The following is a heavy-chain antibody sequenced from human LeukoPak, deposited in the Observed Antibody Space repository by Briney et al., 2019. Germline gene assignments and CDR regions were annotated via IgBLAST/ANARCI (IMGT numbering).Heavy chain of an antibody. CDR3: ARVAFSGYANAKYDT. V-gene: IGHV1-2*02. D-gene: IGHD5-12*01. CDR1: GFTFTGFH. Sequence: ASVKVSCKASGFTFTGFHMHWVRQAPGQGLEWLGWINPNSGATNYAQRFQGRVTMTRNTSISTAYMELSGLRSDDTAVYYCARVAFSGYANAKYDTWGQGTLVTVSS. CDR2: INPNSGAT. J-gene: IGHJ5*02.